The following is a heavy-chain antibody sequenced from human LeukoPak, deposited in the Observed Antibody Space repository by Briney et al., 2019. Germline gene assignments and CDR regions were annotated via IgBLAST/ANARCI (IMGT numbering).Heavy chain of an antibody. V-gene: IGHV4-38-2*02. J-gene: IGHJ4*02. Sequence: SETLSLTCTVSGYSISSGYYWAWIRQPPGKGLEWIGSIFHTGSTYHNPSLKSRVTTPVDTSKNQFSLKLNSVTAADTAVYYCARDHSSSSEDYWGQGTLVTVSS. CDR1: GYSISSGYY. CDR3: ARDHSSSSEDY. CDR2: IFHTGST. D-gene: IGHD6-13*01.